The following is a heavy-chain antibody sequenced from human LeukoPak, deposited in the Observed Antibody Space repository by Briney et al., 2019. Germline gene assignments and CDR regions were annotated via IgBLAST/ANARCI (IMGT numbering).Heavy chain of an antibody. CDR3: AKGPSYDFWSSYPFFDY. D-gene: IGHD3-3*01. J-gene: IGHJ4*02. Sequence: GGSLRLSCAASGFTFSSYAMSWVRQAPGKGLEWVSSLTGSGDTTYYADSVKGRVTIFRDNSKNTLYLQMDSLRAEDTALYYCAKGPSYDFWSSYPFFDYWGQGSLVTVSS. V-gene: IGHV3-23*01. CDR2: LTGSGDTT. CDR1: GFTFSSYA.